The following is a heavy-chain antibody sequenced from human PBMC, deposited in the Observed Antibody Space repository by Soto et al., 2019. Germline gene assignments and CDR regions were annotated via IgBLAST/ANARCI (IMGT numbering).Heavy chain of an antibody. Sequence: SLKVSCKASGGTFSSYAISWVRQAPGQGLEWMGGIIPIFGTANYAQKFQGRVTITADESTSTAYMELSSLRSEDTAVYYCARASTIFGVEDWFDPWGQGTLVTVSS. CDR2: IIPIFGTA. CDR1: GGTFSSYA. D-gene: IGHD3-3*01. CDR3: ARASTIFGVEDWFDP. V-gene: IGHV1-69*13. J-gene: IGHJ5*02.